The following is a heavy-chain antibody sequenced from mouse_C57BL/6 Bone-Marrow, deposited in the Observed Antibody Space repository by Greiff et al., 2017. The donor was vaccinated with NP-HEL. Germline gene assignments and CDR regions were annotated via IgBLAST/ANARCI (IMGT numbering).Heavy chain of an antibody. J-gene: IGHJ3*01. D-gene: IGHD2-3*01. CDR3: TRYDGPFAY. CDR1: GFNIKDDY. CDR2: IDPENGDT. Sequence: EVQLQQSGAELVRPGASVKLSCTASGFNIKDDYMHWVKQRPEQGLEWSGWIDPENGDTENASKFQGKATITADTSSNTAYLQLSSLTSEDTAVYYCTRYDGPFAYWGQGTLVTVSA. V-gene: IGHV14-4*01.